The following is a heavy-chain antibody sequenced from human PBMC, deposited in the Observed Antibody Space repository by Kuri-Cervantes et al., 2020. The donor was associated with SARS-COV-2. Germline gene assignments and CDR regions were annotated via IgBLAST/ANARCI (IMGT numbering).Heavy chain of an antibody. CDR3: TTLIDY. CDR2: IDSDGSST. Sequence: ETLSLTCAASGFTFSSYWMHWVRQAPGKGLVWVSRIDSDGSSTNYADSVKGRFTISRDNAKNTLYLQMSSLRAEDTAVYYCTTLIDYWGQGALVTVSS. J-gene: IGHJ4*02. V-gene: IGHV3-74*01. D-gene: IGHD1-1*01. CDR1: GFTFSSYW.